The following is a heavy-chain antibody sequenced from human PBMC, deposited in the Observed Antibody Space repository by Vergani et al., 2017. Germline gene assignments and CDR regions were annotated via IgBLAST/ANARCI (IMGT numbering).Heavy chain of an antibody. CDR3: AKDGRENSDYGYFDY. CDR1: GFTFGDYA. V-gene: IGHV3-30*02. D-gene: IGHD4-17*01. Sequence: VQLVESGGGLVQPGRSLRLSCTASGFTFGDYAMSWVRQAPGKGLEWVAFIGYDGRIKYNVDSVKGRFTISRDTSKKTLSLQMRSLRADDTAVYYCAKDGRENSDYGYFDYWGQGTLVTVSS. J-gene: IGHJ4*02. CDR2: IGYDGRIK.